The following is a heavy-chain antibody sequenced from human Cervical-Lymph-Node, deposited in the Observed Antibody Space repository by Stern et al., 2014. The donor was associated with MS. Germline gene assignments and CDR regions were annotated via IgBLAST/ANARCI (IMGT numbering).Heavy chain of an antibody. J-gene: IGHJ3*02. D-gene: IGHD2-15*01. Sequence: QLQESGAEVKKPGASVKVSCKASGYTFTSYGISWVRKPPRQGLEWVGWISAYNGNTNYAQKLQGRVTMTTDTSTSTAYMELRSLRSDDTAVYYCARGLLGSENAFDIWGQGTMVTVSS. CDR1: GYTFTSYG. CDR2: ISAYNGNT. CDR3: ARGLLGSENAFDI. V-gene: IGHV1-18*01.